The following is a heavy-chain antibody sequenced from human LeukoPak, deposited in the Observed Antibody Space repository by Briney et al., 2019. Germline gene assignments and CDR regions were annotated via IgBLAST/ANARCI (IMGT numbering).Heavy chain of an antibody. J-gene: IGHJ4*02. CDR3: ARSLPYGTTWYGRSDF. Sequence: GGSLRLSCAASGFTFSSYGMHWVRQAPGKGLEWVAVIWYDGSIKYYADSVKGRFTISRDNPKNTLYLQMNSLRAEDTAIYYCARSLPYGTTWYGRSDFWGQGTLVTVSS. CDR2: IWYDGSIK. V-gene: IGHV3-33*01. CDR1: GFTFSSYG. D-gene: IGHD6-13*01.